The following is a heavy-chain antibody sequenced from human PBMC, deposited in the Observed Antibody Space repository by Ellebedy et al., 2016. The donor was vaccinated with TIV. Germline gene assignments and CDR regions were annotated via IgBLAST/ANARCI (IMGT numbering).Heavy chain of an antibody. Sequence: GGSLRLXXAASRFTFSSYAMSWVRQAPGKGLEWVSIISGSGDITYYADSVKGRFTISRDNPKNTVFLQMNSLRVEDTAVYYCAKDREYSSYYYMGDGAFDFWGQGTVVTVSS. V-gene: IGHV3-23*01. D-gene: IGHD6-6*01. CDR3: AKDREYSSYYYMGDGAFDF. J-gene: IGHJ3*01. CDR1: RFTFSSYA. CDR2: ISGSGDIT.